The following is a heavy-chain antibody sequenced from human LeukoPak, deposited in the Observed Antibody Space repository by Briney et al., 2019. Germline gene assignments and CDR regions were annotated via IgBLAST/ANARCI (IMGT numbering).Heavy chain of an antibody. Sequence: NSSQTLSLTCTVSGGSISSGGYYWSWIRQPPGKGLEWIGYIYHSGSTYYNPSLKSRVTISVDRSKNQFSLKLSSVTAADTAVYYCARGADIVVVPAAIDGMAAFDIWGQGTMVTVSS. CDR3: ARGADIVVVPAAIDGMAAFDI. D-gene: IGHD2-2*02. CDR1: GGSISSGGYY. CDR2: IYHSGST. J-gene: IGHJ3*02. V-gene: IGHV4-30-2*01.